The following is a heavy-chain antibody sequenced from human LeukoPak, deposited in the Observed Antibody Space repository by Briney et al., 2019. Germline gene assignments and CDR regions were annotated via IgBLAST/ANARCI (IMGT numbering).Heavy chain of an antibody. V-gene: IGHV1-69*13. Sequence: SVRVSCKASGGTFSSYAISWVRQAPGQGLEWMGGIIPIFGTANYAQKFQGRVTITADESTSTAYMELSSLRSEDTAVYYCAREIYYGSGSYYPFDYWGQGTLVTVSS. J-gene: IGHJ4*02. CDR2: IIPIFGTA. CDR3: AREIYYGSGSYYPFDY. CDR1: GGTFSSYA. D-gene: IGHD3-10*01.